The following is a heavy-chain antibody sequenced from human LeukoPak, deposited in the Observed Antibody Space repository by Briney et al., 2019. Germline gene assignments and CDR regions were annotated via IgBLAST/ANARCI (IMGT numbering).Heavy chain of an antibody. CDR2: IYYSGST. J-gene: IGHJ4*02. D-gene: IGHD6-13*01. CDR3: ARRVHSSSGLDGNHFGY. CDR1: GGSISSSSYY. Sequence: PSETLSLTCTVSGGSISSSSYYWGWIRQPPGKGLEWIGSIYYSGSTYYNPSLKSRVTISVDTSKNQFSLKLSSVTAADTAVYYCARRVHSSSGLDGNHFGYWGQGTLVTVSS. V-gene: IGHV4-39*01.